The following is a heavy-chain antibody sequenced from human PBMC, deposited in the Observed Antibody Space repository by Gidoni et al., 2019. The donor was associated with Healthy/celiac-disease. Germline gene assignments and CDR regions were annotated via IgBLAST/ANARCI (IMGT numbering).Heavy chain of an antibody. Sequence: QVQLQESGPGLVKPSQTLSLTCTVPGGSISSGSYYWSWLRQPAGKGLEWIGRIYTSGSTNYNPSLKRRVTISVDTSKTQFSLKLSSVTAADTAVYYCARSPLPYYYDSSGYRFDYWGQGTLVTVSS. V-gene: IGHV4-61*02. CDR1: GGSISSGSYY. CDR2: IYTSGST. D-gene: IGHD3-22*01. J-gene: IGHJ4*02. CDR3: ARSPLPYYYDSSGYRFDY.